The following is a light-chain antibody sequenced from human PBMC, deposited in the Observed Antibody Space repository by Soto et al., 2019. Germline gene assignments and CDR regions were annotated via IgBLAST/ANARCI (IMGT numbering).Light chain of an antibody. CDR2: DAS. Sequence: EIVFTQSPSTLSLSPCERSTLSCRASQSVSSYLAWYQQKPGQAPRLLIYDASNRATGIPARFSGSGSGTDFTLTISSLEPEDFAVYYCQQRSNWPPITFGQGTRLEIK. J-gene: IGKJ5*01. CDR3: QQRSNWPPIT. CDR1: QSVSSY. V-gene: IGKV3-11*01.